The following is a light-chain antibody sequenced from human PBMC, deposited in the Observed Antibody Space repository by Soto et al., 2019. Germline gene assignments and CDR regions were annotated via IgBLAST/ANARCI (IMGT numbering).Light chain of an antibody. V-gene: IGLV3-21*04. CDR3: QVWDSSSDHWV. Sequence: SYELTQPPSVSVVPGKTAWITCGGNNIGGKSVHWYQQKPGQAPVLVIYYDSDRPSGIPERFSGSNSGNTATLTISRVEAGDEADYYCQVWDSSSDHWVFGGGTKLTVL. CDR1: NIGGKS. CDR2: YDS. J-gene: IGLJ3*02.